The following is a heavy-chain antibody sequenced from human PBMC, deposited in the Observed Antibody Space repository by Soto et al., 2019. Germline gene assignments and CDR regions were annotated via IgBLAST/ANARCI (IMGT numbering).Heavy chain of an antibody. CDR3: AREGTIRGDDY. J-gene: IGHJ4*02. CDR1: GYTFTSYD. CDR2: MNPNSGNT. D-gene: IGHD2-2*02. V-gene: IGHV1-8*01. Sequence: QVQLVQSGAEVKQPGASVRVSCKASGYTFTSYDINWVRQATGQGLERMGWMNPNSGNTGYAQKFQGRVTMTGNTSISTAHMELSSLRSEDTAVCYWAREGTIRGDDYWGQGALVTVSS.